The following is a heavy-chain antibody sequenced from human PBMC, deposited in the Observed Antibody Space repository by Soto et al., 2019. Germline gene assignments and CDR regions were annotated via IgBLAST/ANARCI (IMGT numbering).Heavy chain of an antibody. V-gene: IGHV4-59*08. Sequence: NPSETLSLTCTVSGDSISDDYWTWIRQPPGKALEWIGYVYYSGSTSCNPSFKSRVTISVDTSKTQFSLKLSSVTAADTAVYYCARVRTTLDFYYYYMDVWGIGTTVTVSS. CDR3: ARVRTTLDFYYYYMDV. CDR1: GDSISDDY. J-gene: IGHJ6*03. D-gene: IGHD2-2*01. CDR2: VYYSGST.